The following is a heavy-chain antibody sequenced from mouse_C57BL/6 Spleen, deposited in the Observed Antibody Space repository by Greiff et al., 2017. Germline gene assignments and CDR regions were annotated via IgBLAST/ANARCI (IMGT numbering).Heavy chain of an antibody. Sequence: DVQLLEPGEGLVKPGGSLKLSCAASGFTFSSYAMPWVRQTPEERLEWVAYISSGGDYIYYADTVKGRFTITRDNARNTLYLQMSSLKSEDTAMYYGTRDDYDGSFAYWGQGTLVTVSA. J-gene: IGHJ3*01. CDR2: ISSGGDYI. CDR3: TRDDYDGSFAY. D-gene: IGHD2-4*01. V-gene: IGHV5-9-1*02. CDR1: GFTFSSYA.